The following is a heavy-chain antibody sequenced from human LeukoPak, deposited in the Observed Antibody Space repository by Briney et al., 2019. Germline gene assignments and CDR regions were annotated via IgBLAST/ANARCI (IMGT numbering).Heavy chain of an antibody. V-gene: IGHV1-24*01. CDR3: ARDLDLGVTRWLEPEFDY. CDR1: GYTLTELS. J-gene: IGHJ4*02. Sequence: ASVKVSCKVSGYTLTELSMHWARQAPGKGLEWMGGFDPEDGETIYAQKFQGRVTTTEDTSTDTAYMELSSLRSEDTAVYYCARDLDLGVTRWLEPEFDYWGQGTLVTVSS. CDR2: FDPEDGET. D-gene: IGHD5-24*01.